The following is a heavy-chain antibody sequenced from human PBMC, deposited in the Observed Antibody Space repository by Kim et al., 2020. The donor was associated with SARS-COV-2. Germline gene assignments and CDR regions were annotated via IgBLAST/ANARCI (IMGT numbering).Heavy chain of an antibody. D-gene: IGHD2-2*01. Sequence: GGSLRLSCAASGFTFSSYAMSWVRQAPGKGLEWVSGISDSGTGTYYTDSVKGRFTISRDNSKNTLYLQMNSLRAEDTAVYYCAKVKTVYCVSSSYPFDYWGQGTLVTVSS. CDR3: AKVKTVYCVSSSYPFDY. V-gene: IGHV3-23*01. J-gene: IGHJ4*02. CDR1: GFTFSSYA. CDR2: ISDSGTGT.